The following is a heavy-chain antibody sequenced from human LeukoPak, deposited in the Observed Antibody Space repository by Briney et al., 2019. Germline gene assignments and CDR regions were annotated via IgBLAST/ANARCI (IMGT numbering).Heavy chain of an antibody. Sequence: GESLKISCKGSGYRFTIYWIGWVRQMPGKGLEWMGIIYPGDSDTRYSPSFQGQVTISADKSISTAYLQWSSLKASDTAMYYCATVDTAMVNYFDYWGQGTLVTVSS. CDR3: ATVDTAMVNYFDY. V-gene: IGHV5-51*01. D-gene: IGHD5-18*01. J-gene: IGHJ4*02. CDR1: GYRFTIYW. CDR2: IYPGDSDT.